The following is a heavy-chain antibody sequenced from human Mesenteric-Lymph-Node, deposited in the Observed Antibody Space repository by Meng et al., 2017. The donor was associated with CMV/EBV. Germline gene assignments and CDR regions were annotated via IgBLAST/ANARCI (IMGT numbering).Heavy chain of an antibody. V-gene: IGHV4-39*07. J-gene: IGHJ3*02. Sequence: SETLSLTCTVSGGSISSGGYYWGWIRQPPGKGLEWIGEINHSGSTNYNPSLKSRVTISVDTSKNQFSLKLSSVTAADTAVYYCARGVPTYYDILTGYYKSKSNDAFDIWGRGTRVTVSS. CDR1: GGSISSGGYY. CDR3: ARGVPTYYDILTGYYKSKSNDAFDI. D-gene: IGHD3-9*01. CDR2: INHSGST.